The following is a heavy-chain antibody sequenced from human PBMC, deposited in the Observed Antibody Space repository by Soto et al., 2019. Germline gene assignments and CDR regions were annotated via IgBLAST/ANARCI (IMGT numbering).Heavy chain of an antibody. CDR3: GRILPPATFDY. V-gene: IGHV1-46*03. CDR2: INASGGRT. J-gene: IGHJ4*02. D-gene: IGHD2-21*02. Sequence: QVQLVQSGAEVKKPGASVKVSCKASGYTFTSYYVHWIRQAPGQGLEWMGIINASGGRTTYAPKSQGRVTMTRDTSTSTVYMELSSLTSEDTATYFCGRILPPATFDYWGQGTLVTVSS. CDR1: GYTFTSYY.